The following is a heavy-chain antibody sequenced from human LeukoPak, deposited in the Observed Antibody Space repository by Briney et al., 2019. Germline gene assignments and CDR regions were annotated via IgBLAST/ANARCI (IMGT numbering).Heavy chain of an antibody. V-gene: IGHV4-39*01. CDR3: ARAKWELWGILIDY. CDR2: IYYSGST. J-gene: IGHJ4*02. CDR1: GGSISSSSYY. Sequence: SETLSLTCTVSGGSISSSSYYWGWIRQPPGKGLEWIGSIYYSGSTYYNPSLKSRVTISVDTSKNQFSLKLSSVTAADTAVYYCARAKWELWGILIDYWGQGTLVTVSS. D-gene: IGHD1-26*01.